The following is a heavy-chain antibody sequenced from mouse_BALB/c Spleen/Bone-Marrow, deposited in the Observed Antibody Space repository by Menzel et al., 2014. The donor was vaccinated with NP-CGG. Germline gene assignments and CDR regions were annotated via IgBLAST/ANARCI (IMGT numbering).Heavy chain of an antibody. Sequence: LVKTGASVKISCKASGYSFTGYYMRWVKQSHGESLEWIGYISCYNGATSYNQKFKGKATFTVDTSSSTAYMQFNSLTSEDSAVYYCARGGNYVPLAYWGQGTLVPVSA. CDR1: GYSFTGYY. CDR3: ARGGNYVPLAY. J-gene: IGHJ3*01. V-gene: IGHV1S34*01. D-gene: IGHD2-1*01. CDR2: ISCYNGAT.